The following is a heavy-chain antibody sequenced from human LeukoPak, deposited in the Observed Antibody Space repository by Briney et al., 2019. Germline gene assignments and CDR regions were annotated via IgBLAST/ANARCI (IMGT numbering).Heavy chain of an antibody. CDR2: ISYDGSNK. J-gene: IGHJ4*02. V-gene: IGHV3-30*03. CDR3: AGNGLGATTPNFDY. D-gene: IGHD1-26*01. Sequence: GGSLRLSCAASGFTFSSYGMHWVRQAPGKGLEWVAVISYDGSNKYYADSVKGRFTISRDNSKNTLYLQMNSLRAEDTAVYYCAGNGLGATTPNFDYWGQGTLVTVSS. CDR1: GFTFSSYG.